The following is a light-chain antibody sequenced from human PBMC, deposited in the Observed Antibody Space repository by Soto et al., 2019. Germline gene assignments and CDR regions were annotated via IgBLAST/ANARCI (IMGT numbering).Light chain of an antibody. J-gene: IGKJ1*01. CDR1: QSVSSSY. Sequence: EIVLTQSPGTLSLSPGERATLSCRASQSVSSSYLAWFQQKPGQAPRLLLYGGSSRATGIPDRFSGSGSGTDFTLTISRLEPEDFAVYYCRQYGGSPRPFGQGTKVAIK. V-gene: IGKV3-20*01. CDR2: GGS. CDR3: RQYGGSPRP.